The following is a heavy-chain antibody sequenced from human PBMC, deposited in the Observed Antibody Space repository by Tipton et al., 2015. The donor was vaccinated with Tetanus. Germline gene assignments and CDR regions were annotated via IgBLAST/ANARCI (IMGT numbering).Heavy chain of an antibody. V-gene: IGHV3-43*01. CDR1: GFTFDDYT. J-gene: IGHJ6*02. Sequence: SLRLSCAASGFTFDDYTMHWVRQAPGKGLEWVSLIRWNGGGTHYADSVKGRFTVSRDHAKNTVYLQMNSLRAEDTAVYFCASRSLTNYGLDVWGQGTPVTVSS. CDR2: IRWNGGGT. D-gene: IGHD1-1*01. CDR3: ASRSLTNYGLDV.